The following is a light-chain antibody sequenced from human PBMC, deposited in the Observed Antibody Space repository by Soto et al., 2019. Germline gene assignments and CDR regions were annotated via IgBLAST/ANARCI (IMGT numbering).Light chain of an antibody. CDR1: QTSSNW. V-gene: IGKV1-5*01. CDR2: DAS. Sequence: DIQMTQSPSTLSASVGDRVTITCRASQTSSNWLAWYQQKPGKAPKLLIYDASTLQSGVPSRFSGSGSGTEFTLTISSLQPDDFATYYCQQYNIYPWTFGQGTRVAIK. J-gene: IGKJ1*01. CDR3: QQYNIYPWT.